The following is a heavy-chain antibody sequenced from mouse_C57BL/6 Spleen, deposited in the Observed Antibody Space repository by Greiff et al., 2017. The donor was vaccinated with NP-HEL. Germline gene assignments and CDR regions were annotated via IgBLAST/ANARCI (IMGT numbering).Heavy chain of an antibody. D-gene: IGHD1-1*01. CDR2: IYPGSGST. CDR3: DRYYGSSSLYRYFDV. Sequence: QVQLQQPGAELVKPGASVKMSCKASGYTFTSYWITWVKQRPGQGLEWIGDIYPGSGSTNYNEKFKSKATLTVDTSSSAAYMQLSSLKSEDSAVEYCDRYYGSSSLYRYFDVWGTGTTVTVSS. J-gene: IGHJ1*03. CDR1: GYTFTSYW. V-gene: IGHV1-55*01.